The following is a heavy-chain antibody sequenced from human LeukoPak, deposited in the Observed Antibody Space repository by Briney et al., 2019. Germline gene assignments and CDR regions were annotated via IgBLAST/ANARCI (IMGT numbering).Heavy chain of an antibody. V-gene: IGHV4-59*01. J-gene: IGHJ4*02. D-gene: IGHD5-12*01. CDR2: IYYSGST. CDR1: GGSISSYY. CDR3: ARGPGWLRQYYFDY. Sequence: SETLSLTCTVSGGSISSYYWSWIRQPPGKGLEWIGYIYYSGSTNYNPSLKSRVTISVDTSKNQFSLKLSSVTAVDTAVYYCARGPGWLRQYYFDYWGQGTLVTVSS.